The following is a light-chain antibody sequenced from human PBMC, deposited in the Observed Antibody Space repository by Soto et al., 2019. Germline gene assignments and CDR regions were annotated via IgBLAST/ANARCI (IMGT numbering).Light chain of an antibody. Sequence: DIQMTQSPSSLSASVGDRVTITCRASQSISSDLNWYQQKPGKAPKLLIYAASSLQSGVPASSSGSGSGTDFPLTISSLQREDFANYYCQQCYSLYGFGQGTKLEIK. CDR1: QSISSD. CDR3: QQCYSLYG. J-gene: IGKJ2*03. V-gene: IGKV1-39*01. CDR2: AAS.